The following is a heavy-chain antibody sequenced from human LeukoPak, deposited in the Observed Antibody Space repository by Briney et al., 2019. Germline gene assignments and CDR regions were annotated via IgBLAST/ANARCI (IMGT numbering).Heavy chain of an antibody. V-gene: IGHV3-30*02. Sequence: PGRSLRLSCAASGFSIDGIHWVRQAPGKGLGRVAFIRYDGSNKFYADSVNGRFTISRDNFKNSLYLQMNSLRAKDTAVYYCAKSVYDSSGYYYFEYRGQGTLVTVSS. J-gene: IGHJ4*02. CDR3: AKSVYDSSGYYYFEY. D-gene: IGHD3-22*01. CDR2: IRYDGSNK. CDR1: GFSIDG.